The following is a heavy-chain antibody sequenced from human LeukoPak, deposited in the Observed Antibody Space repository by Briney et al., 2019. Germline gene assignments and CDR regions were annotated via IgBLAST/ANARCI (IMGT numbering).Heavy chain of an antibody. CDR1: GGSFSGYC. D-gene: IGHD3-22*01. CDR2: INHSGST. V-gene: IGHV4-34*01. Sequence: SETLSLTCAVYGGSFSGYCWSWIRQPPGKGLEWIGEINHSGSTNYNPSLKSRVTISVDTSKNQFSLKLSSVTAADTAVYYCARGHYYDSSGYYGYWGQGTLVTVSS. J-gene: IGHJ4*02. CDR3: ARGHYYDSSGYYGY.